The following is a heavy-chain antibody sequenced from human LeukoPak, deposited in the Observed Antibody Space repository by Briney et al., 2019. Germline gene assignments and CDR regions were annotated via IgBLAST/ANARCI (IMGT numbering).Heavy chain of an antibody. CDR1: RFTFSSYA. J-gene: IGHJ3*02. Sequence: PGGSLRLSCAASRFTFSSYAMSWVRQAPGKGLEGGSSISGSWCGTYYADSVRGRFTISRGISKNSLYLQMNSLRAEDKAVYYSAKDREYWGPFDIWGEGTRVTVSS. CDR2: ISGSWCGT. D-gene: IGHD2/OR15-2a*01. CDR3: AKDREYWGPFDI. V-gene: IGHV3-23*01.